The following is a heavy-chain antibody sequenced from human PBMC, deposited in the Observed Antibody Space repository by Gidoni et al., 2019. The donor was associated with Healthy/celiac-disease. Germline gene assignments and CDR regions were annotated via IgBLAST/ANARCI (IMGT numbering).Heavy chain of an antibody. D-gene: IGHD1-26*01. CDR2: SYPGDSDT. Sequence: EVQLVQSGAEVKKPGASLKISCKGSGYSFTSDWIGWVRQMPGQGLEWMGISYPGDSDTRYSPSFQGQVTISADKSISPAYLQWSSLKASDTAMYYCARGMEWELPAFFDYWGQGTLVTVSS. CDR1: GYSFTSDW. CDR3: ARGMEWELPAFFDY. V-gene: IGHV5-51*03. J-gene: IGHJ4*02.